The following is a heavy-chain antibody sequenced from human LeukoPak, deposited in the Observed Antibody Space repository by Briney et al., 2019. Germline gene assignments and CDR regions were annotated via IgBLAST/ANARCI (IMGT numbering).Heavy chain of an antibody. CDR3: AKEVGSINDY. V-gene: IGHV3-21*01. J-gene: IGHJ4*02. D-gene: IGHD1-14*01. CDR2: ISATSTYI. Sequence: GGSLRLSCELSGFSLSDYTMNWVRQAPGKGLEWVSSISATSTYIYYADSVKGRFTISRDNSKNTLYLQMNSLRAEDTAVYYCAKEVGSINDYWGQGTLVTVSS. CDR1: GFSLSDYT.